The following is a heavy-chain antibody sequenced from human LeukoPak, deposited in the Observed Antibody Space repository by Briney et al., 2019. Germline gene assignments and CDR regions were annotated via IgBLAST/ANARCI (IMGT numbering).Heavy chain of an antibody. CDR2: ISSSSSYI. J-gene: IGHJ3*02. CDR1: GFTFSSYS. CDR3: ARVRAVAGILDAFDI. Sequence: PGGSLRLSCAASGFTFSSYSMNWVRQAPGKGLEWVSSISSSSSYIYYADSVKGRFTISRDNDKNSLYLQMNSLRAEDTAVYYCARVRAVAGILDAFDIWGQGTMVTVSS. V-gene: IGHV3-21*01. D-gene: IGHD6-19*01.